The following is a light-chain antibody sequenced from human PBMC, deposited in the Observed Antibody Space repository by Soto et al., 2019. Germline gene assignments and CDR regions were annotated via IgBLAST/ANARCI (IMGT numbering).Light chain of an antibody. Sequence: QPVLTQPPSVSGAPGQRVTISCTGSISNIGAGYDVHWYQQLPGTVPKVLIYGNSNRPSGVPDRFSGSKSGTSASLAITGLQAEDEADDYCQSYDISLSGFHVFGTGTKVTVL. J-gene: IGLJ1*01. CDR2: GNS. CDR3: QSYDISLSGFHV. V-gene: IGLV1-40*01. CDR1: ISNIGAGYD.